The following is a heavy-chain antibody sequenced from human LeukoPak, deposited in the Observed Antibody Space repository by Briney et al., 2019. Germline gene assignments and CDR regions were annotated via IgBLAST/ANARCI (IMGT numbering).Heavy chain of an antibody. J-gene: IGHJ4*02. CDR1: GFTFSSYW. Sequence: GGSLRLSCAASGFTFSSYWMSWVRQAPGKGLEWVANIKQDGSEEYYVDSVKGRFTISRDNAKNSLYLQMNSLRAEDTAVYYCARSYTNYYDSSSYFDYWGQGTLVTVSS. V-gene: IGHV3-7*01. CDR3: ARSYTNYYDSSSYFDY. CDR2: IKQDGSEE. D-gene: IGHD3-22*01.